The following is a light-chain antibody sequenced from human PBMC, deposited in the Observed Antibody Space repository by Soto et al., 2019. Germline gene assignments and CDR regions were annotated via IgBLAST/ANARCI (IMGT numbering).Light chain of an antibody. CDR2: GAS. J-gene: IGKJ2*03. Sequence: EIVLTQSPGTLSLSPGERATLSCRASQSVSSSYLAWYQQKPGQAPRLLIYGASNRATGIPDRFSGSGSGTDFPLTISRLVPEDFAVYYCQQYGASPPYSFGQGTKLEIK. V-gene: IGKV3-20*01. CDR1: QSVSSSY. CDR3: QQYGASPPYS.